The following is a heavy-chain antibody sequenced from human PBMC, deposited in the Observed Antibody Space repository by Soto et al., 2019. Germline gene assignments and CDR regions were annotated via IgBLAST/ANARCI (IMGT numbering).Heavy chain of an antibody. CDR2: IGSKGTST. CDR3: ARVFSDNGGYYYDY. J-gene: IGHJ4*02. CDR1: GFTFGSYP. V-gene: IGHV3-64*02. Sequence: GGSLRLSCAASGFTFGSYPMHWVRQAPGKGLEYVSAIGSKGTSTYYADSVKGRFTISRDNSKNTLWLQMGSLRAEDMAVYYCARVFSDNGGYYYDYWGQGALVTVSS. D-gene: IGHD3-22*01.